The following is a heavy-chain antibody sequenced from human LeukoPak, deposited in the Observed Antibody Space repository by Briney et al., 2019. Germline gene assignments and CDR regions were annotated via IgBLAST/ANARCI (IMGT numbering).Heavy chain of an antibody. CDR2: IYFSGST. CDR3: ARAHIVGATVEY. V-gene: IGHV4-30-4*01. Sequence: PSETLSLTCTVSVGSISSGDYYWSWIRQPPGKGLEWIGYIYFSGSTYYNPSLKSRLTMSIDTSKNQFSLRLNSVAAADTAVYFCARAHIVGATVEYWGQGTLVTVSS. CDR1: VGSISSGDYY. D-gene: IGHD1-26*01. J-gene: IGHJ4*02.